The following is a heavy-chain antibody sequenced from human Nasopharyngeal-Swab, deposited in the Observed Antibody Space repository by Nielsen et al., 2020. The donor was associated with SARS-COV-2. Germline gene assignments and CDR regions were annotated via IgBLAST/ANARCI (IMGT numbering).Heavy chain of an antibody. D-gene: IGHD1-14*01. CDR2: ISTGGSII. CDR3: ARFSNKGNRYWFFDL. CDR1: GFPFSDYS. J-gene: IGHJ2*01. Sequence: GGSLRLSCAASGFPFSDYSMNWVRQAPGKGLEWVSYISTGGSIIYYADSVKGRFTISRDNAGTSLSLQLNSLRAEDTAVYYCARFSNKGNRYWFFDLWGRGTLVTVSS. V-gene: IGHV3-48*04.